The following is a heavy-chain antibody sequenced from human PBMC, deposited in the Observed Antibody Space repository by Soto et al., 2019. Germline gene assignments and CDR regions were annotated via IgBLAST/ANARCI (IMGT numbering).Heavy chain of an antibody. CDR2: IYWDADK. D-gene: IGHD4-17*01. V-gene: IGHV2-5*02. CDR3: AHLNGYGDYFR. CDR1: GFSLSTSGVS. Sequence: SGPTLVNPQESLTLTCTFSGFSLSTSGVSVGWIRQPPGKALEWLALIYWDADKRYSPSLKSRLTITKDTSKNQVVLTMTNMDPVDTATYYCAHLNGYGDYFRWGQGILVTVSS. J-gene: IGHJ4*02.